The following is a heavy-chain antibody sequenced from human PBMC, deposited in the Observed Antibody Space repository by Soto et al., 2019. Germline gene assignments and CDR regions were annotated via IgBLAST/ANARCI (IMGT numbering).Heavy chain of an antibody. V-gene: IGHV1-18*01. D-gene: IGHD6-13*01. CDR1: GYTFSSYG. CDR3: ASDWYPRFDP. CDR2: INPSSGET. J-gene: IGHJ5*02. Sequence: QIRLVQSGGEVRTPGASVKVSCNASGYTFSSYGITWVRQAPGQGLEWLGWINPSSGETNYAQKFQGRVTVTTDTSTTTGYMELRNLTFDDTAVYYCASDWYPRFDPWGQGTLVTVSS.